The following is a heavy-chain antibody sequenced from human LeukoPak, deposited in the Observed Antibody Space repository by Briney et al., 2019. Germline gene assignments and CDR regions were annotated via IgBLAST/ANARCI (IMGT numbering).Heavy chain of an antibody. D-gene: IGHD2-2*01. V-gene: IGHV4-34*01. CDR3: ARVPSREVESATRGDYFDY. CDR2: INHSGRT. Sequence: PSETLSLTCAVYGGSFSGYYWSWIRQPPGKGLEWIGEINHSGRTNFNPSLKSRVTISVDTSKNQFSLKMTSLTAADTAVYHCARVPSREVESATRGDYFDYWGQGTLVTVPS. CDR1: GGSFSGYY. J-gene: IGHJ4*02.